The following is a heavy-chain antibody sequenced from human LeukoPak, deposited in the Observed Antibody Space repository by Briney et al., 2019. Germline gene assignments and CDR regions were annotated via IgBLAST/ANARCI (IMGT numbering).Heavy chain of an antibody. CDR3: ARYVLLMDY. CDR2: ISRDGNII. J-gene: IGHJ4*02. Sequence: GGSLRLSCAASGVSFSDHHMSWVRQVPGKGLEWLAYISRDGNIIVYADSVKGRFTISRDNAKQSVYLEMKSLRPEDTAVYYCARYVLLMDYWGQGTLVTVSS. V-gene: IGHV3-11*01. CDR1: GVSFSDHH. D-gene: IGHD3-16*01.